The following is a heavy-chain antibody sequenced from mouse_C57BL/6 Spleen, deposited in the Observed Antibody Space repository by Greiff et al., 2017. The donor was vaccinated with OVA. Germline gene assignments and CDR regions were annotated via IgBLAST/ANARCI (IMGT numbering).Heavy chain of an antibody. Sequence: QVQLQQSGAELVRPGSSVKLSCKASGYTFTSYWMDWVKQRPGQGLEWIGNIYPSDSETHYNQKFKDKATLTVDKSSSTAYMQLSSLTSEDSAVYYCARGGYGTPWFAYWGQGTLVTVSA. D-gene: IGHD1-1*01. J-gene: IGHJ3*01. V-gene: IGHV1-61*01. CDR2: IYPSDSET. CDR1: GYTFTSYW. CDR3: ARGGYGTPWFAY.